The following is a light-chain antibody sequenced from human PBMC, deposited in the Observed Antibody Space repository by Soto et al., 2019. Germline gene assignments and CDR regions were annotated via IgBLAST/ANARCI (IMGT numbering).Light chain of an antibody. CDR2: GAS. V-gene: IGKV3-15*01. CDR3: QQYNKWPPAT. CDR1: QSVGSN. Sequence: EIVMTQSPATLPVSPGERATLSCRASQSVGSNLAWYQHKPGQAPRLLVYGASTRATGIPVRFSGSGSGTEFTLTINSLQSEDFAVYYCQQYNKWPPATFGQGTRLEIK. J-gene: IGKJ5*01.